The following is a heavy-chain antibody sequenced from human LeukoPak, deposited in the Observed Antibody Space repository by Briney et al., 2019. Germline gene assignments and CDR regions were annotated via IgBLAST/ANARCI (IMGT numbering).Heavy chain of an antibody. J-gene: IGHJ5*02. V-gene: IGHV4-39*01. Sequence: SETLSLTCTVSGGSISSRDSYWGWLRQPPGKGLEWIGRMYYSVSAYHNPTLKSQVTISVDAYKNQFPLKLNSVTAADAAMYYYARQTPRDCSSSSCYKRWFDPWGQGTLVTVSS. CDR2: MYYSVSA. CDR1: GGSISSRDSY. D-gene: IGHD2-2*02. CDR3: ARQTPRDCSSSSCYKRWFDP.